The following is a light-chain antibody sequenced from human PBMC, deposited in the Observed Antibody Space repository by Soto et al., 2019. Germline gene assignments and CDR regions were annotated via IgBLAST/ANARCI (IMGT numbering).Light chain of an antibody. Sequence: EIVLTQSPGTLSLSPGERATLSCRASQSINSRYLAWYQQKPGQAPRHLIYGASNRATGIPDRFSGSGSGTDFTLTISRLEPEDFAVYYCQQFGSSPGFTFGPGTKVDIK. V-gene: IGKV3-20*01. CDR3: QQFGSSPGFT. CDR1: QSINSRY. J-gene: IGKJ3*01. CDR2: GAS.